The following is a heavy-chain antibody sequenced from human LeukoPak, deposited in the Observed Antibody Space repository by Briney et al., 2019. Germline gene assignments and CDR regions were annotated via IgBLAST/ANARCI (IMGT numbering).Heavy chain of an antibody. CDR3: ARKYHYDSSGYYWAFGY. J-gene: IGHJ4*02. D-gene: IGHD3-22*01. CDR2: INPNSGGT. V-gene: IGHV1-2*02. Sequence: ASVKVSCKASGYTFTDYYMHWVRQAPGQGLELMGLINPNSGGTIYAQKFQGRVTMTRDTFISTAYMELSRLRSDDTAVYYCARKYHYDSSGYYWAFGYWGQGTLVTVSS. CDR1: GYTFTDYY.